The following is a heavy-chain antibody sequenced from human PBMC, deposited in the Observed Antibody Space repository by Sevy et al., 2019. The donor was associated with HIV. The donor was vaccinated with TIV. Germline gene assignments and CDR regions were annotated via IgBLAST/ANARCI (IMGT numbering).Heavy chain of an antibody. CDR2: IYHSGRT. J-gene: IGHJ6*02. D-gene: IGHD2-21*02. CDR3: ARASAGDRLDYYGMDV. CDR1: GFSISSGYY. V-gene: IGHV4-38-2*02. Sequence: SENLSLTCTVSGFSISSGYYWGWIRQSPEKGLEWIGNIYHSGRTYYKPSLTSRVTRSVDTSKNQFSLKLISVTAADTAVYYCARASAGDRLDYYGMDVWGQGTTVIVSS.